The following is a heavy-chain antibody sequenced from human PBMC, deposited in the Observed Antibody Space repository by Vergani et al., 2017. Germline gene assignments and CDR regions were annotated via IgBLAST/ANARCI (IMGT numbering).Heavy chain of an antibody. CDR2: INPNSGGT. CDR3: ARVPLTGYYDSSGFYYYYGMDV. J-gene: IGHJ6*02. CDR1: GYTFTGYY. D-gene: IGHD3-22*01. Sequence: QVQLVQSGAEVKKPGASVKVSCKASGYTFTGYYMHWVRQAPGQGLEWMGWINPNSGGTNYAQKFQGRVTMTRDTSISTAYMELSRLRSDDTAVYYCARVPLTGYYDSSGFYYYYGMDVWGQGTTVTVS. V-gene: IGHV1-2*02.